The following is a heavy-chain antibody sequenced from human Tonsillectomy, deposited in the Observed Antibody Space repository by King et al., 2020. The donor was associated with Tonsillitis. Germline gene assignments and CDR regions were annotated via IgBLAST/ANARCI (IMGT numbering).Heavy chain of an antibody. J-gene: IGHJ3*02. D-gene: IGHD3-22*01. V-gene: IGHV5-51*01. CDR3: ARPALVVAPRHYAFDI. CDR1: GYSFTSYW. Sequence: QLVQSGAEVKKPGESLKISCKGSGYSFTSYWIGWVRQMPGKGLEWMGIIYPGDSDTRYSPSFQGQVTISADKSISTAYLQWSSLKASDTAMYYCARPALVVAPRHYAFDIWGQGTMVTVSS. CDR2: IYPGDSDT.